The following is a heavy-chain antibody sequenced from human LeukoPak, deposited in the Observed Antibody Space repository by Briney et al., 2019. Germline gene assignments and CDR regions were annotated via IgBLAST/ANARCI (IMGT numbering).Heavy chain of an antibody. J-gene: IGHJ4*02. Sequence: TGGSLRLSCAASGFTFSSYGMHWVRQAPGKGLEWVAFIRYDGSNKYYADSVKGRFTISRDNSKNTLYLQMNSLRAEDTAVYYCAKGMERYLDYWGQGTLVTVSS. D-gene: IGHD1-1*01. V-gene: IGHV3-30*02. CDR1: GFTFSSYG. CDR3: AKGMERYLDY. CDR2: IRYDGSNK.